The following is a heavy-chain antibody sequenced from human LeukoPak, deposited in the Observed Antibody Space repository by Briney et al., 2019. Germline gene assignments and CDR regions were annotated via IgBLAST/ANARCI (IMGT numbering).Heavy chain of an antibody. CDR3: AREQGALDS. V-gene: IGHV3-74*01. Sequence: GGSLRLSCADSGFTLSSYSMNWVRQAPGKGLAWVSHVSSAGYTTRYADSVKGRFTNSRDNAKNTLYLQMNSLRAEDTAVYYCAREQGALDSWGQGTLVTVSS. CDR1: GFTLSSYS. J-gene: IGHJ4*02. CDR2: VSSAGYTT.